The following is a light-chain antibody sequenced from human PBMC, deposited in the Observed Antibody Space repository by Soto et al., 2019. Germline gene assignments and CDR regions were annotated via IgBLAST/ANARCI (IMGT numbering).Light chain of an antibody. V-gene: IGLV1-40*01. Sequence: QSVLTQPPSVSGAPGQRVTISCTGGSSNIGAGYDVHWYQQLPGTAPKLLIYVNRNRPSGVPDRFSGSKSGTSASLAITGLQAEDEADYYCQSYDSSLSGVLFGGGTKLTVL. CDR3: QSYDSSLSGVL. CDR1: SSNIGAGYD. CDR2: VNR. J-gene: IGLJ2*01.